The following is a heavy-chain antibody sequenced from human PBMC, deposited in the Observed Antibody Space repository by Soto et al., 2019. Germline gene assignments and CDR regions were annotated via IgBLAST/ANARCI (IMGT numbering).Heavy chain of an antibody. CDR1: GYTFTSYA. V-gene: IGHV1-3*01. D-gene: IGHD3-10*01. CDR3: ARDRITMVRGGGNWFDP. CDR2: INAGNGNT. Sequence: ASVKVSCKASGYTFTSYAMHWVRQAPGQRLEWMGWINAGNGNTKYSQKFQGRVTITRDTSASTAYMELSSLRSEDTAVYYCARDRITMVRGGGNWFDPWGQGTLVTVSS. J-gene: IGHJ5*02.